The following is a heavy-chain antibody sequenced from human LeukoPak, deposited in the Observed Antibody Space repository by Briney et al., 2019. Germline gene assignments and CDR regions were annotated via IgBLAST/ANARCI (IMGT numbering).Heavy chain of an antibody. D-gene: IGHD2-15*01. J-gene: IGHJ5*01. V-gene: IGHV3-23*01. CDR3: AKGVDGVVVVAAFDC. CDR1: GFTFRSYA. Sequence: GGSLRLSCSASGFTFRSYAMSWVRQAPGKGLEWVSGICGSGVRTFYADSVKGRFTISRDNSKNTLYLQMNRLRAEDTAVYYCAKGVDGVVVVAAFDCWGQGTLVTVSS. CDR2: ICGSGVRT.